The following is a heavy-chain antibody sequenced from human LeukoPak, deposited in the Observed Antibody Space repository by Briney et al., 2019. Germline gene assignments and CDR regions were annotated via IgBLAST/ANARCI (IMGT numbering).Heavy chain of an antibody. CDR3: ARDLRPHYYDSSGYGCFGS. V-gene: IGHV3-23*01. J-gene: IGHJ5*02. D-gene: IGHD3-22*01. CDR1: GFTFSTFA. Sequence: GGSLRLYCAPSGFTFSTFAMNWVRQAPGQGLEWVSAISASGSRTFYAGSVKGRFTISRDNSKNTLSLQMNSLRAGDTAVYYCARDLRPHYYDSSGYGCFGSWGQGTLVTVSS. CDR2: ISASGSRT.